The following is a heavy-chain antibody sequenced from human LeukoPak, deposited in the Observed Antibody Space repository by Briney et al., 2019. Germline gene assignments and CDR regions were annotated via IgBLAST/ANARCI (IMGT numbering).Heavy chain of an antibody. CDR2: IYYSGST. D-gene: IGHD1-26*01. CDR3: AREGIVGATLGAFDI. J-gene: IGHJ3*02. CDR1: GGSISSYY. V-gene: IGHV4-59*01. Sequence: SETLSLTCTVPGGSISSYYWSWIRQPPGKGLEWIGYIYYSGSTNYNPSLKSRVTISVDTPKNQFSLKLSSVTAADTAVYYCAREGIVGATLGAFDIWGQGTMVTVSS.